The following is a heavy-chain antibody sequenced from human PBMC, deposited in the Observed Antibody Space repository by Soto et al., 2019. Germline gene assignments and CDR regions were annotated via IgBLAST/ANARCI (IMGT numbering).Heavy chain of an antibody. V-gene: IGHV1-69*13. Sequence: GASVKVSCKASGGTFSSYAISWVRQAPGQGLEWMGGIIPIFGTANYAQKFQGRVTITADESTSTAYMELSSLRSEDTAVYYCARGGGYNWNDRFDYWGQGTLVTVSS. J-gene: IGHJ4*02. CDR3: ARGGGYNWNDRFDY. CDR2: IIPIFGTA. CDR1: GGTFSSYA. D-gene: IGHD1-20*01.